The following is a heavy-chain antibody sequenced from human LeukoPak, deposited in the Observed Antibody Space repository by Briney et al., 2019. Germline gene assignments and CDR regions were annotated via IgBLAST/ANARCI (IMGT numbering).Heavy chain of an antibody. J-gene: IGHJ2*01. CDR3: ARGSDCSGGSCYSYWYFDL. D-gene: IGHD2-15*01. V-gene: IGHV3-74*01. Sequence: PGGSLRLSCAASAFTFSSYLMHWVRQAPGKGLVWVSRINSDGSSTSYADSVKGGFTISRDNAKNTLYLQMNSLRAEDTAMYYCARGSDCSGGSCYSYWYFDLWGRGTLVTVSS. CDR2: INSDGSST. CDR1: AFTFSSYL.